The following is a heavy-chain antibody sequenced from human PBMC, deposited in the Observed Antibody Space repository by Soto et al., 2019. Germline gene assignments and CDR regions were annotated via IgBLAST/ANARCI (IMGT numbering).Heavy chain of an antibody. V-gene: IGHV4-31*03. J-gene: IGHJ6*02. D-gene: IGHD3-10*01. Sequence: QVQLQESGPGLVKPSQTLSLTCTVSGGSISSGGYYWSWIRQHPGKGLEWIGYIYYSGSTYYNTSHKSRVTKSVDTSKNQFSLKLSSATAADTAVYYCARDHGRRGYYYCYGMDVWGQGTTVTVSS. CDR2: IYYSGST. CDR3: ARDHGRRGYYYCYGMDV. CDR1: GGSISSGGYY.